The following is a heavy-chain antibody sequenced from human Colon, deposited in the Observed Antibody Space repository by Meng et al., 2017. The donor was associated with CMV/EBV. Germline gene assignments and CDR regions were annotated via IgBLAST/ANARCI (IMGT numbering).Heavy chain of an antibody. J-gene: IGHJ4*02. V-gene: IGHV2-5*02. CDR3: VYCSPGRNGFSSYYQRVFDY. Sequence: HTTLKESGPRLVQPTKTLTLTCTFSGFSLTTTGVGGGWIRQPPGKALEWLALIFWDGDKRYSPSLNSRLAITKDTSENQVVLTMTNMDPMDTATYYCVYCSPGRNGFSSYYQRVFDYWGQGTLVTVSS. CDR1: GFSLTTTGVG. CDR2: IFWDGDK. D-gene: IGHD3-22*01.